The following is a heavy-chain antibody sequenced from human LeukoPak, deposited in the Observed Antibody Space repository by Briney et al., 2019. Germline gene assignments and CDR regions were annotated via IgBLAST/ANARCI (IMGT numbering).Heavy chain of an antibody. CDR1: GFTFSGSA. V-gene: IGHV3-73*01. Sequence: PGGSLRLSCAASGFTFSGSAMHWVRHASGKGLEWVGRFRSKANSYATAYAASVKGRFTISRDDSKNTAYLQMNSLKTEDTAVYYCTTNQDTAMAQPFDYWGQGTLVTVSS. D-gene: IGHD5-18*01. J-gene: IGHJ4*02. CDR2: FRSKANSYAT. CDR3: TTNQDTAMAQPFDY.